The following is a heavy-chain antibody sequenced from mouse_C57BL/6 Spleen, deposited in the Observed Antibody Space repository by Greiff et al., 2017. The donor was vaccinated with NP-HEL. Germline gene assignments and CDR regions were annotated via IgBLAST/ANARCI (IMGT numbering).Heavy chain of an antibody. D-gene: IGHD3-2*02. CDR1: GYTFTDYE. J-gene: IGHJ2*01. V-gene: IGHV1-15*01. Sequence: QVQLQQSGPELVKPGASVKIPCKASGYTFTDYEMHWVKQTPVHGLEWIGAIDPETGGTAYNQKFKGKAILTADKSSSTAYMELRSLTSEDSAVYYCTREEGPAQAPYYFDYWGQGTTLTVSS. CDR2: IDPETGGT. CDR3: TREEGPAQAPYYFDY.